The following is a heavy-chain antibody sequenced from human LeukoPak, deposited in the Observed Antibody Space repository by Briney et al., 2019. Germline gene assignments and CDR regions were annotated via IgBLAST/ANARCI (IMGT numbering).Heavy chain of an antibody. V-gene: IGHV4-39*02. Sequence: SETLSLTCTVSGGSLSSSSYFWGWIRPPPGKGLEWIGTIYYSGITYYNPSLKSRVTISVDTSKNQFSLKLNSVTAADTAVYYCAREVVSTITLDFWGQGTLVTVSS. CDR1: GGSLSSSSYF. D-gene: IGHD5/OR15-5a*01. J-gene: IGHJ4*02. CDR3: AREVVSTITLDF. CDR2: IYYSGIT.